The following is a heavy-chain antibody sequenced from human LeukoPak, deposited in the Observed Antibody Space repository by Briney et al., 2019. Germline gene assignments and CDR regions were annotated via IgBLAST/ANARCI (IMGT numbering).Heavy chain of an antibody. D-gene: IGHD3-10*01. CDR2: ISYDGSKQ. CDR1: TLTFTSYA. J-gene: IGHJ4*02. V-gene: IGHV3-30*18. CDR3: AKDLYYYGSGTSFDS. Sequence: PGGSLRLSCAASTLTFTSYAMHWVRQAPGKGLEWVAVISYDGSKQYYADSVKGRFTISRDNSKNTPYLQMNSLRAEDTAVYYCAKDLYYYGSGTSFDSWGQGTLVTVSS.